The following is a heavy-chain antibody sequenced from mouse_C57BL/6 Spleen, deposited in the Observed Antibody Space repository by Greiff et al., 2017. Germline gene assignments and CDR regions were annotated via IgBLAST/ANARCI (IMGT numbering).Heavy chain of an antibody. CDR3: QRNSYYYGSSPYYFDY. CDR1: GFNIKNTY. Sequence: VQLQQSVAELVRPGASVKLSCTASGFNIKNTYMHWVKQRPEQGLEWIGRIDPANGNTKYAPKFQGKATITADTSSNTAYLQLSSLTSEDTAIYYCQRNSYYYGSSPYYFDYWGQGTTLTVSS. J-gene: IGHJ2*01. V-gene: IGHV14-3*01. CDR2: IDPANGNT. D-gene: IGHD1-1*01.